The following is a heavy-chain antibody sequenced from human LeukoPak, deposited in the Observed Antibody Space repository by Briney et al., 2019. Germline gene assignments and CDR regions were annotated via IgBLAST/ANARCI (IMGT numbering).Heavy chain of an antibody. CDR3: VKGMEDYDILTGVLDV. Sequence: GGSLRLSCSASGFTFSSYAMHWVRQAPGKGLEYISAISSNGGSTYYADSVKGRFTISRDNSKNTLYLQMSSPRAEDTAVYYCVKGMEDYDILTGVLDVWGQGTTVTVSS. J-gene: IGHJ6*02. V-gene: IGHV3-64D*06. D-gene: IGHD3-9*01. CDR1: GFTFSSYA. CDR2: ISSNGGST.